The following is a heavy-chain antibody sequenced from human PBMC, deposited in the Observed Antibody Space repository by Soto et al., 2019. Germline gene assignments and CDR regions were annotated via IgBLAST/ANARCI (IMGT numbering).Heavy chain of an antibody. CDR3: EKTMGAALRLPYFFCMEL. Sequence: QVQLQESGPGLVKPSGTLSLTCAVSGASISSDNRWTWVRQPPGEGLEWIGEISQNGTTKYNPSLESRVPISVDKSKTQYSLRLNSMTAEDTDVYFCEKTMGAALRLPYFFCMELWGQGTTVTVSS. CDR1: GASISSDNR. D-gene: IGHD1-26*01. J-gene: IGHJ6*01. V-gene: IGHV4-4*02. CDR2: ISQNGTT.